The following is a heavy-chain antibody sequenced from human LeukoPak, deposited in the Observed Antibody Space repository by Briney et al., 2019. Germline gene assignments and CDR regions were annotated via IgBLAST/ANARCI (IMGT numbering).Heavy chain of an antibody. CDR3: AREVATGFSCFDY. CDR2: ISASGGST. D-gene: IGHD2-21*02. CDR1: GFTFSSSA. V-gene: IGHV3-23*01. J-gene: IGHJ4*02. Sequence: PGGSLRLSCAASGFTFSSSAMSWVRQVPGKGLEWVSGISASGGSTSYADSVRGRFTISRDNSKDTLYLQMNSLRAEDTAVYYCAREVATGFSCFDYWGQGTLVTVSS.